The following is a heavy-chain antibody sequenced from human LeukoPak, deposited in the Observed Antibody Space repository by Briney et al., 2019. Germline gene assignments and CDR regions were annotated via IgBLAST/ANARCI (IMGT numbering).Heavy chain of an antibody. D-gene: IGHD1-26*01. CDR1: GGTFNSYA. Sequence: ASVKVSCKASGGTFNSYAITWVRQAPGQGLEWMGRINPNSGGTNYAQKFQGRVTMTRDTSISTAYMELSRLRSDDTAVYYCARDRRWGRWELLDYWGQGTLVTVSS. CDR3: ARDRRWGRWELLDY. CDR2: INPNSGGT. V-gene: IGHV1-2*06. J-gene: IGHJ4*02.